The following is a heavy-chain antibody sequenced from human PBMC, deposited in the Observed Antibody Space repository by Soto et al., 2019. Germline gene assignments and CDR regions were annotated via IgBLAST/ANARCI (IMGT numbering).Heavy chain of an antibody. J-gene: IGHJ6*02. D-gene: IGHD4-4*01. CDR3: ASQTTTVTAAEYYYYGMDV. CDR1: GGSISSSSYY. V-gene: IGHV4-39*01. Sequence: SETLSLTCTVSGGSISSSSYYWGWIRQPPGKGLEWIGRIYYSGSTYYNPSLKSRVTISVDTSKNQFSLKLSSVTAADTAVYYCASQTTTVTAAEYYYYGMDVWGQGTTVTVSS. CDR2: IYYSGST.